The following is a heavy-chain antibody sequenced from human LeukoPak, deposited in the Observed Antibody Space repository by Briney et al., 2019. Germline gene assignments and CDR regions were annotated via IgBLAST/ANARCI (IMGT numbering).Heavy chain of an antibody. J-gene: IGHJ5*02. V-gene: IGHV3-21*01. D-gene: IGHD3-3*01. CDR1: GFLFSDYS. CDR2: ISSGRNYI. Sequence: GGSLRLSCAASGFLFSDYSLNWVRQAPGKGLEWVASISSGRNYIYYADSVKGRFTISRDNAKNALYLQMSSLRAEDTAVYSCTRDRDLGVGNWFDPWGQGTLVTVSS. CDR3: TRDRDLGVGNWFDP.